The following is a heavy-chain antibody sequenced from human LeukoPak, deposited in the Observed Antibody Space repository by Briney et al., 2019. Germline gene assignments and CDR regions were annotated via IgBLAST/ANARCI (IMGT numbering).Heavy chain of an antibody. V-gene: IGHV1-69*13. J-gene: IGHJ5*02. CDR1: GGTFSSYA. D-gene: IGHD6-19*01. Sequence: GASVKVSCKASGGTFSSYAISWVRQAPGQGLEWMGGIIPIFGTANYAQKFQGRVTITADESTSTAYVELSSLRSEDTAVYYCARLRYSSGWPHPASNWFDPWGQGTLVTVSS. CDR2: IIPIFGTA. CDR3: ARLRYSSGWPHPASNWFDP.